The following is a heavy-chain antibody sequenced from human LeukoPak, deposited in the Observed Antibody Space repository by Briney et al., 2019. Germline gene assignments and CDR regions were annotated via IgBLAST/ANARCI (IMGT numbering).Heavy chain of an antibody. CDR1: GFTVSSYY. V-gene: IGHV3-15*01. CDR2: IKSKTDGGTT. Sequence: GGSLRLSCAASGFTVSSYYMNWVRQAPGKGLEWVGRIKSKTDGGTTDYAAPVKGRFTISRDDSKNTLYLQMNSLKTEDTAVYYCTTGFFPPNWNPEYFQHWGQGTLVTVSS. CDR3: TTGFFPPNWNPEYFQH. D-gene: IGHD1-20*01. J-gene: IGHJ1*01.